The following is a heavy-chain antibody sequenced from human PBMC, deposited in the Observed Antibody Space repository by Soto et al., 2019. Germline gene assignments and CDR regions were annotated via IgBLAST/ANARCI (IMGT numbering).Heavy chain of an antibody. D-gene: IGHD3-16*01. CDR3: ARDVARGGNFDY. V-gene: IGHV4-31*03. CDR2: IYYSGST. CDR1: GGSISSGGYY. Sequence: QVQLQESGPGLVKPSQTLSLTCTVSGGSISSGGYYWSWIRQHPGKGPEWIGYIYYSGSTYYNPSLKSRVTISVDTSKNQFSLKLSSVTAADTAVYYCARDVARGGNFDYWGQGTLVTVSS. J-gene: IGHJ4*02.